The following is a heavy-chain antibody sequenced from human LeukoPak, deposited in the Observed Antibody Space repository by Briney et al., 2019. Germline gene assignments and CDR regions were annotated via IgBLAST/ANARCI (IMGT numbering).Heavy chain of an antibody. CDR2: ISGSGDNT. CDR3: AKEDDYYGSGSYYNAVGLFDY. CDR1: GFTFSSYA. Sequence: GGSLRLSCAASGFTFSSYAMSWVRQAPGKGLEWVSGISGSGDNTYYADSVKGRFTISRDNSKNTLYLQMNSLRAEDTAVYYCAKEDDYYGSGSYYNAVGLFDYWGQGTLVTVSS. D-gene: IGHD3-10*01. V-gene: IGHV3-23*01. J-gene: IGHJ4*02.